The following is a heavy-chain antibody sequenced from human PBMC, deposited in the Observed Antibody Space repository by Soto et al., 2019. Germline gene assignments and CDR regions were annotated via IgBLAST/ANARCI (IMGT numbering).Heavy chain of an antibody. CDR2: VNPATGAA. Sequence: QLHLVQSGAVVKKPGASVTVSCSASGYPVTAYYMHWVRQAPGRGLEWMGGVNPATGAAKYTQTFQGRVTKTRDTSTNTVLRELSALTSEDTAGFYCARGGGVGVAGSAAFDMWGQGTLVTVSS. V-gene: IGHV1-2*02. J-gene: IGHJ3*02. CDR1: GYPVTAYY. CDR3: ARGGGVGVAGSAAFDM. D-gene: IGHD3-3*01.